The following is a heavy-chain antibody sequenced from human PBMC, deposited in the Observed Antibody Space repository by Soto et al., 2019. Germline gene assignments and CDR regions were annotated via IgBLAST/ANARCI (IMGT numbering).Heavy chain of an antibody. CDR1: EFTVSSNY. D-gene: IGHD3-10*01. J-gene: IGHJ6*02. CDR3: ARDREFHGSPYGMDV. Sequence: GGSMRLSCAACEFTVSSNYMNGVRQAPGKGLEWVSAIYSGGSTYYADSVKGRFTISRDTSKNTLYLQMNSLRAEDTAVYYCARDREFHGSPYGMDVWGQGTTVTVSS. V-gene: IGHV3-53*01. CDR2: IYSGGST.